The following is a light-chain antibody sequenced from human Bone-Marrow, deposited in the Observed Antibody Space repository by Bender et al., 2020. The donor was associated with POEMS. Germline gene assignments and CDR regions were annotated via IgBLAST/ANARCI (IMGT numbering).Light chain of an antibody. CDR2: EVS. V-gene: IGLV2-8*01. CDR3: SSYGGSDNVI. Sequence: QSALTQPASVSGSPGQSITISCTGTSSDVGSYNLVSWFQQHPNKAPKLMIYEVSKRPSGVPDRFSGSKSANTASLTVSGLQAEDEADYYCSSYGGSDNVIFGGGTTLTVL. J-gene: IGLJ2*01. CDR1: SSDVGSYNL.